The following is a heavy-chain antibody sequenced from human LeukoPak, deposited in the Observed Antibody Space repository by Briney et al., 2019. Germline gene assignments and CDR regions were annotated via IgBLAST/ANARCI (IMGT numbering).Heavy chain of an antibody. V-gene: IGHV3-30*18. J-gene: IGHJ4*02. D-gene: IGHD6-13*01. CDR3: AKGDSSSWD. Sequence: PGRSLRLSCAASGFTFSSYGMHWVRQAPGKGLEWVAVISYDGSNKYYADSVKGRFTISRDNSKNTLYLQMNSLRAEDTAVYYCAKGDSSSWDWGQGTLVTVSS. CDR2: ISYDGSNK. CDR1: GFTFSSYG.